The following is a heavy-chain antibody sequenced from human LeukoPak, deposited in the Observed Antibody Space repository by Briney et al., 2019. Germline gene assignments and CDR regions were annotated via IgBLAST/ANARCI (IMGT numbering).Heavy chain of an antibody. CDR3: ARDGDYQASGSVFFDF. CDR2: IYHSGTA. V-gene: IGHV4-31*03. D-gene: IGHD3-10*01. CDR1: GGSISSGGFY. Sequence: SSQTLSLTCTVSGGSISSGGFYWSWIRQPPGQGLEWIGYIYHSGTAYYNPSLKSRLSISVDTSENRFSLHLNSVTAADTAVYYCARDGDYQASGSVFFDFWGQGILVTVSS. J-gene: IGHJ4*02.